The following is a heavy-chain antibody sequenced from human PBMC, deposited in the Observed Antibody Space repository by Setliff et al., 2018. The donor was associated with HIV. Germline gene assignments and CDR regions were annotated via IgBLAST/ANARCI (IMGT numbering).Heavy chain of an antibody. CDR2: INPSGGKT. CDR3: ARCYYDSSGPTDAFDI. V-gene: IGHV1-46*01. J-gene: IGHJ3*02. D-gene: IGHD3-22*01. CDR1: GYTFTNYY. Sequence: ASVKVSCKASGYTFTNYYIHWVRRAPGQGLEWMGLINPSGGKTSYAKKFQGRLTMTRDTSRSTVYMELSSLRSEDTAMYYCARCYYDSSGPTDAFDIWGQGTVVTV.